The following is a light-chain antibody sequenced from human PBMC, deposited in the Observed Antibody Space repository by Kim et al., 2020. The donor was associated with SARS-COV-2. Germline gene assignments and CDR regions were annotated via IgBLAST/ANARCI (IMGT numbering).Light chain of an antibody. CDR2: QDD. Sequence: SYELTQPPSVSVSPGQTASITCSGDELGDKYACWYQQKPGQSPVLVIYQDDKRPSGIPERFSGSNSGNAATLTISGTQAMDEADYYCQAWDRSIVVFGTG. V-gene: IGLV3-1*01. CDR1: ELGDKY. J-gene: IGLJ1*01. CDR3: QAWDRSIVV.